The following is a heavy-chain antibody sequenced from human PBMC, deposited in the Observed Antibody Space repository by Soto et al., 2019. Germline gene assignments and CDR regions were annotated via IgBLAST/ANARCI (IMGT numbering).Heavy chain of an antibody. J-gene: IGHJ6*02. V-gene: IGHV3-7*03. CDR2: IKQDGSEK. CDR1: GFTFSSYW. D-gene: IGHD3-10*01. CDR3: SMVRGVINREYYYYYGMDV. Sequence: GGSLRLSCAASGFTFSSYWMSWVRQAPGKGLEWVANIKQDGSEKYYVDSVKGRFTISRDNAKNSLYLQMNSLKTEDTAVYYCSMVRGVINREYYYYYGMDVWGQGTTVTVSS.